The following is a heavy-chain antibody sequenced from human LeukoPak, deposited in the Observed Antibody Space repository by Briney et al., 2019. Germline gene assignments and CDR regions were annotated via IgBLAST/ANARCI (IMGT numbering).Heavy chain of an antibody. J-gene: IGHJ4*02. CDR1: GGSFSSHY. Sequence: PSETLSLTCAVFGGSFSSHYWSWLRQPPGKSLEWIGEVNHGGSTNYNPSLKSRVTISVDKSKNQFSLKLSSVTAADTAVYYCARYSGTTGTFDYWGQGTLVTVSS. V-gene: IGHV4-34*01. CDR2: VNHGGST. CDR3: ARYSGTTGTFDY. D-gene: IGHD1-14*01.